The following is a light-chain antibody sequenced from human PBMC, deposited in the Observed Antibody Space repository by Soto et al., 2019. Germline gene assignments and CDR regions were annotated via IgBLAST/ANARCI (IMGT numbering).Light chain of an antibody. CDR2: GAS. J-gene: IGKJ2*01. CDR3: QQYGSSPRA. V-gene: IGKV3-20*01. Sequence: EIVLTQSPGTLSLSPGERATLSCRASQSVSSSYLAWYQQKPCQAPRLLIYGASSRATGIPDTFSCSGSGADFTRTIGRLALDDFAVYYYQQYGSSPRACGQGTKLESK. CDR1: QSVSSSY.